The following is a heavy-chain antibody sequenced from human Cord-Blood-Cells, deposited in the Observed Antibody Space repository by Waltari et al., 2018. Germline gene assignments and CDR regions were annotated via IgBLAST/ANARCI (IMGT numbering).Heavy chain of an antibody. Sequence: QVQLVQSGAEVKKPGASVTVSCKVSGYTLTQLSMHWVRQPPGKGLEWMGGFDPEDGETIYAQKFQGRVTMTEDTSTDTAYMELSSLRSEDTAVYYCATDCMRLNRCGGSYWGQGTLVTVSS. CDR3: ATDCMRLNRCGGSY. J-gene: IGHJ4*02. D-gene: IGHD3-16*01. V-gene: IGHV1-24*01. CDR1: GYTLTQLS. CDR2: FDPEDGET.